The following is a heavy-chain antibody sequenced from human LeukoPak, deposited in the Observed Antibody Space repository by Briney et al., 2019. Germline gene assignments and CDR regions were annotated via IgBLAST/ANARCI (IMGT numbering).Heavy chain of an antibody. V-gene: IGHV4-59*01. CDR1: GGSISNYY. D-gene: IGHD6-19*01. CDR2: IYYSGST. J-gene: IGHJ4*02. CDR3: ARGGSGWSFDY. Sequence: SETLSLTCSVSGGSISNYYWSWIRQPPGKGLEWIGYIYYSGSTNYNPSLKSRVTISVGTSKNQFSLKLSSVTAADTAVYYCARGGSGWSFDYWGQGTLVTVSS.